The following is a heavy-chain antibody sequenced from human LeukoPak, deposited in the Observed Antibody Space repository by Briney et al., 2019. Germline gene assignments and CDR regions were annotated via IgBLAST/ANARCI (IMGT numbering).Heavy chain of an antibody. CDR1: VGTFSSYA. J-gene: IGHJ4*02. V-gene: IGHV1-69*05. CDR2: IIPIFVTA. D-gene: IGHD3-22*01. Sequence: GASVKVSCKASVGTFSSYAISWVRQAPGQGLKWMGGIIPIFVTANYAQKFQGRVTITTDESTSTAYMELSSLRSEDTAVYYCARGAAAAGTYYDSSGYYSPFDYWAREPWSPSPQ. CDR3: ARGAAAAGTYYDSSGYYSPFDY.